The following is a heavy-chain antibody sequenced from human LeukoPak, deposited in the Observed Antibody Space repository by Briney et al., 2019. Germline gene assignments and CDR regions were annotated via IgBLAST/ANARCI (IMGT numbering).Heavy chain of an antibody. CDR2: INPNSGGT. Sequence: EASVKVSCKASGYTFTGYYMHWVRQAPGQGLEWMGWINPNSGGTNYAQKFQGRVTMTRDTSISTAYMELSRLRSDDTAVYYCARKDYSGSYWVDYFDYWGQGTLVTVSS. V-gene: IGHV1-2*02. CDR1: GYTFTGYY. CDR3: ARKDYSGSYWVDYFDY. D-gene: IGHD1-26*01. J-gene: IGHJ4*02.